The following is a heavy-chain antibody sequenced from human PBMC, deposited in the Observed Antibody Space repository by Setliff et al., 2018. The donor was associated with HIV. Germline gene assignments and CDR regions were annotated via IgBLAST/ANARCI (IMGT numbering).Heavy chain of an antibody. CDR3: ARHVGDTFDI. CDR1: GYSLTNNW. CDR2: THPEDSDT. J-gene: IGHJ3*02. D-gene: IGHD3-16*01. V-gene: IGHV5-51*01. Sequence: GESLKISCKGSGYSLTNNWIGWVRQMPGKGLEWMGITHPEDSDTRYNPSFQGQVTMSTNKSISTAYLQWNSLKASDTAMYYCARHVGDTFDIWGQGTMVTVSS.